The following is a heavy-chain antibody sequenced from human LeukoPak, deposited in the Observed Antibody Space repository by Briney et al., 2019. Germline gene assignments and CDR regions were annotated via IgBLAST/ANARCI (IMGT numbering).Heavy chain of an antibody. D-gene: IGHD2-2*01. CDR3: ARARYCSSASCYSAPGYINY. CDR1: GGTFSSYT. J-gene: IGHJ4*02. V-gene: IGHV1-69*02. CDR2: IIPILGIA. Sequence: ASVKVSCKASGGTFSSYTISWVRQAPGQGLEWMGRIIPILGIANYAQKFQGRVTITADKATSTAYMELSSLRSEDTAVYYCARARYCSSASCYSAPGYINYWGQGTLVTVSS.